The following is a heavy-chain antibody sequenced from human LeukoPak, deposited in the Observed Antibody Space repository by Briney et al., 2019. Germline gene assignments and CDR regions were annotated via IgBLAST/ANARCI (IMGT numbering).Heavy chain of an antibody. V-gene: IGHV4-39*07. J-gene: IGHJ4*02. CDR2: HSHSGSA. Sequence: PSETLSLTCTVSGASINSDTYYWGWIRQPPGKGLEWIGTHSHSGSAYYNPSLRSRITMSLDTSENQLSLKLYSVTAAYTAIYYCARYQTGTMFAVWGQGTLVTISS. D-gene: IGHD1/OR15-1a*01. CDR3: ARYQTGTMFAV. CDR1: GASINSDTYY.